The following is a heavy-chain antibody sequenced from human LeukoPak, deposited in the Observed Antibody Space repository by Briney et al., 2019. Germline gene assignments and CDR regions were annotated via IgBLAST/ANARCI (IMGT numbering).Heavy chain of an antibody. J-gene: IGHJ4*02. D-gene: IGHD7-27*01. V-gene: IGHV3-7*01. CDR3: ARSAGAENPDY. Sequence: QAGRSQRLSCAASGFTFSSYWMSWVRQAPGKGLEWVAYIKQDGSEKYYVDSVKGRFTIYRDNAKNSLFLQMNSLRAEDTAVYYCARSAGAENPDYWGQGTLVTVSS. CDR2: IKQDGSEK. CDR1: GFTFSSYW.